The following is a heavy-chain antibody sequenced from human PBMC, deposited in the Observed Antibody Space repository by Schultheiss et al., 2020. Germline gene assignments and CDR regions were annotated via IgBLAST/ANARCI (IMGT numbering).Heavy chain of an antibody. CDR3: AKATVTTSLPRFDY. CDR2: ISGSGGST. Sequence: GSLRLSCAASGFTFSSYWMSWVRQAPGKGLEWVSGISGSGGSTHYADSVKGRFTISRDNSKNTLYLQMNSLRAEDTAVYYCAKATVTTSLPRFDYWGQGTLVTVAS. J-gene: IGHJ4*02. V-gene: IGHV3-23*01. CDR1: GFTFSSYW. D-gene: IGHD4-17*01.